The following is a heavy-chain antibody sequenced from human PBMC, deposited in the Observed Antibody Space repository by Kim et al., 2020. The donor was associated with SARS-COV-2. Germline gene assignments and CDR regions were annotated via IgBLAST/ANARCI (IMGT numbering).Heavy chain of an antibody. J-gene: IGHJ5*02. CDR1: GYTFTSYD. D-gene: IGHD6-6*01. Sequence: ASVKVSCKASGYTFTSYDINWVRQATGQGLEWMGWMNPNSGNTGYAQEFQGRVTMTSNTSISTVYMELDSLISEDTAVYYCARGTYRSSSGPYNWFDPWGQGTLVTVSS. V-gene: IGHV1-8*01. CDR2: MNPNSGNT. CDR3: ARGTYRSSSGPYNWFDP.